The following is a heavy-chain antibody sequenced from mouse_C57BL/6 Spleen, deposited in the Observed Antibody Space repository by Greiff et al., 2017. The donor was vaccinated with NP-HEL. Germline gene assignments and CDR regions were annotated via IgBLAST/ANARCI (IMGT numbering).Heavy chain of an antibody. CDR2: IDPSDSET. D-gene: IGHD1-1*01. Sequence: QVQLQQPGAELVRPGSSVKLSCKASGYTFTSYWMHWVKQRPIQGLEWIGNIDPSDSETHYNQKFKDKATLTVDKSSSTAYMQLSSLTSEDSAVYYGARGGDYYGSSSLFAYWGQGTLVTVSA. V-gene: IGHV1-52*01. CDR3: ARGGDYYGSSSLFAY. CDR1: GYTFTSYW. J-gene: IGHJ3*01.